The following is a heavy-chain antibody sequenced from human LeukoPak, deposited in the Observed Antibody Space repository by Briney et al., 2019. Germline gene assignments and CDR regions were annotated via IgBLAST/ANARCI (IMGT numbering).Heavy chain of an antibody. CDR3: ARGEYYYYYYMDV. D-gene: IGHD3-10*01. CDR1: GFTVSSSY. J-gene: IGHJ6*03. V-gene: IGHV3-66*02. Sequence: PGGPLRLSCAASGFTVSSSYMSWVRQAPGKGLEWVSVIYSSAITYYADSVKGRFTISRDNSKNTLYLQMNSLRAEDTAVYYCARGEYYYYYYMDVWGKGTTVTVSS. CDR2: IYSSAIT.